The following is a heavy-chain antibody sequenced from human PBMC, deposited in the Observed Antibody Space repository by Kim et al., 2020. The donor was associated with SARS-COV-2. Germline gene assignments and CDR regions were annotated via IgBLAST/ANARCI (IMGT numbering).Heavy chain of an antibody. CDR3: ARRRYCSSTSCYEGRRQVAFDI. V-gene: IGHV4-34*01. CDR2: INHSGST. D-gene: IGHD2-2*01. Sequence: SETLSLTCAVYGGSFSGYYWSWIRQPPGKGLEWIGEINHSGSTNYNPSLKSRVTISVDTSKNQFSLKLSSVTAADTAVYYCARRRYCSSTSCYEGRRQVAFDIWGQGTMVTVSS. CDR1: GGSFSGYY. J-gene: IGHJ3*02.